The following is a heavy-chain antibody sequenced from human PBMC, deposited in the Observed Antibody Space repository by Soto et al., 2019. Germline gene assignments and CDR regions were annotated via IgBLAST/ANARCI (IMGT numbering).Heavy chain of an antibody. CDR1: GFTFSSYA. V-gene: IGHV3-23*01. D-gene: IGHD6-19*01. Sequence: EVQLLESGGGLVQPGGSLRLSCAASGFTFSSYAMSWVRQAPGKGLEWVSAICGSGGSSYYADSVKGRFTISRDNSKNTLYLQMNSLRAEDTAVYYCARRTSGWYLDYWGQGTLVTVSS. CDR2: ICGSGGSS. CDR3: ARRTSGWYLDY. J-gene: IGHJ4*02.